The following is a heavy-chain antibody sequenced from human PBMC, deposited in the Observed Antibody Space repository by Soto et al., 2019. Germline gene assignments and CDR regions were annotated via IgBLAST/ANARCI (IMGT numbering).Heavy chain of an antibody. V-gene: IGHV3-7*01. D-gene: IGHD3-22*01. CDR2: IKQDGSEK. CDR1: GFTFSSYW. CDR3: ARDDYYDSSGHTPYYYYYGMDV. Sequence: PGGSLRLSCAASGFTFSSYWMSWVRQAPGKGLEWVANIKQDGSEKYYVDSVKGRFTISRDNAKNSLYLQMNSLRAEDTAVYYCARDDYYDSSGHTPYYYYYGMDVWGQGTTVTVS. J-gene: IGHJ6*02.